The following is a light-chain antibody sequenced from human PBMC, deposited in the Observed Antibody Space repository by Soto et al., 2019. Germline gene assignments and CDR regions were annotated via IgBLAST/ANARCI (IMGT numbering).Light chain of an antibody. CDR2: NNY. CDR1: SSNIGRNT. V-gene: IGLV1-44*01. CDR3: AAWDDSVKTLL. Sequence: QSVLTQPPSASETPEQRVTISCSGNSSNIGRNTVNWYQHLPGTTPKLLIHNNYQRPSGVPDRFSASKSGTSASLAISGLQSEDEADYYCAAWDDSVKTLLFGGGTQLTVL. J-gene: IGLJ2*01.